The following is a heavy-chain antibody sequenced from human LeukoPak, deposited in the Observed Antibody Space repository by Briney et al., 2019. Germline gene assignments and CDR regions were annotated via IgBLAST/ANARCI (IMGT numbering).Heavy chain of an antibody. CDR3: AKGQLVDYGMDV. D-gene: IGHD2-15*01. J-gene: IGHJ6*02. Sequence: GGSLRLSCAASGFTFSSYAMHWVRQAPGKGLEWVAVMSYDGGHKYYADSVKGRFTISRDNSKNTLYLQMNSLRAENTAVYYCAKGQLVDYGMDVWGQGTTVTVSS. V-gene: IGHV3-30*18. CDR1: GFTFSSYA. CDR2: MSYDGGHK.